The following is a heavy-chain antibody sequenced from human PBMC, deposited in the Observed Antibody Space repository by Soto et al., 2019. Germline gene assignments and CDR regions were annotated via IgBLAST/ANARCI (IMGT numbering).Heavy chain of an antibody. CDR2: ISYDGSNK. Sequence: GGSLRLSCAASGFTFSSHAMGWVRQAPGKGLEWVAVISYDGSNKYYADSVKGRFTISRDNSKNTLYLQMNSLRAEDTAVYYCARSGRNYYYYYGMDVWGQGTTVTVSS. J-gene: IGHJ6*02. CDR3: ARSGRNYYYYYGMDV. V-gene: IGHV3-30-3*01. CDR1: GFTFSSHA.